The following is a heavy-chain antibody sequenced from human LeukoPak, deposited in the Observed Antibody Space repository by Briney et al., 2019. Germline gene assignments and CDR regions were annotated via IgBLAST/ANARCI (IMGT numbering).Heavy chain of an antibody. CDR1: GFTFSSYG. CDR3: ARVKGDGYNHFDY. D-gene: IGHD5-24*01. V-gene: IGHV3-30*03. J-gene: IGHJ4*02. Sequence: GGSLRLSCAASGFTFSSYGMHWVRQAPGKGLKWVAVISYDGSNKYYADSVKGRFTISRDNSKNTLYLQMNSLRAEDTAVYYCARVKGDGYNHFDYWGQGTLVTVSS. CDR2: ISYDGSNK.